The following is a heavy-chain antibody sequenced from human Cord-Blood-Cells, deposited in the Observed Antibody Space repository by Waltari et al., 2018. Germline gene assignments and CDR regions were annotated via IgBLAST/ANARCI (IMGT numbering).Heavy chain of an antibody. Sequence: QVQLQQWGAGLLKPSETLSLTCAVYGGSFSGYSWSWIRQPPVKGLEWIGEINHSGSTNYNPSLKSRVTISVDTSKNQFSLKLSSVTAADTAVYYCARGTDWADYWGQGTLVTVSS. CDR1: GGSFSGYS. V-gene: IGHV4-34*01. CDR3: ARGTDWADY. J-gene: IGHJ4*02. CDR2: INHSGST. D-gene: IGHD3-9*01.